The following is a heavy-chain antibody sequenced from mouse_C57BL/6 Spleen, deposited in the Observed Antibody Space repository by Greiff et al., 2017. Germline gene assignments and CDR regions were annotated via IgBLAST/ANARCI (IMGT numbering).Heavy chain of an antibody. V-gene: IGHV3-6*01. Sequence: EVKLEESGPGLVKPSQSLSLTCSVTGYSITSGYYWNWIRQFPGNKLEWMGYISYDGSNNYNPSLKNRISITRDTSKNQFFLKLNSVTTEDTATYYCARRGFLTTVVATGDYFDYWGQGTTLTVSS. D-gene: IGHD1-1*01. CDR1: GYSITSGYY. CDR2: ISYDGSN. CDR3: ARRGFLTTVVATGDYFDY. J-gene: IGHJ2*01.